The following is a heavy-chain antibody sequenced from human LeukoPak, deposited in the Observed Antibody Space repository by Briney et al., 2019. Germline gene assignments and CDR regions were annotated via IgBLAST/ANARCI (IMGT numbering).Heavy chain of an antibody. J-gene: IGHJ3*02. V-gene: IGHV3-64*01. CDR1: GFTFSSYA. CDR3: ARDLQQLRAFDI. CDR2: INSNGGTT. Sequence: GGSLRLSCAASGFTFSSYAMHWVRQAPGKGLKYVSAINSNGGTTYYTNSVQGRFTISRDNAKNSLYLQMNSLRAEDTAVYYCARDLQQLRAFDIWGQGTMVTVSS. D-gene: IGHD6-13*01.